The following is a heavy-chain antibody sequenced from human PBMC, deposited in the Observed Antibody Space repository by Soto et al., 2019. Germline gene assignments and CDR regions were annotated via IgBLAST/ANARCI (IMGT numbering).Heavy chain of an antibody. V-gene: IGHV1-58*01. CDR2: IVVGSGNT. D-gene: IGHD3-9*01. Sequence: SVKVSCKASGFTFTSSAVQWVRQARGQRLEWIGWIVVGSGNTNYAQKFQERVTITRDMSTSTAYMELSSLRSEDTAVYYCAAEAYDILTGYYPFQYYYYYGMDVWGQGTTVTV. CDR1: GFTFTSSA. J-gene: IGHJ6*02. CDR3: AAEAYDILTGYYPFQYYYYYGMDV.